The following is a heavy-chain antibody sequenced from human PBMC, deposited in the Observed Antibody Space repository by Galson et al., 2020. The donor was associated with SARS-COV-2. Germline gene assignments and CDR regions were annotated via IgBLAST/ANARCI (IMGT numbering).Heavy chain of an antibody. CDR3: ARDRGSGYYYYYYGMDV. CDR2: IKQDGSEK. V-gene: IGHV3-7*03. D-gene: IGHD3-3*01. J-gene: IGHJ6*02. CDR1: GFTFSSYW. Sequence: GESLKISCAASGFTFSSYWMSWVRQAPGKGLEWVANIKQDGSEKYYVDSVKGRFTISRDNAKNSLYLQMNSLRAEDTAVYYCARDRGSGYYYYYYGMDVWGQGPTVTVSS.